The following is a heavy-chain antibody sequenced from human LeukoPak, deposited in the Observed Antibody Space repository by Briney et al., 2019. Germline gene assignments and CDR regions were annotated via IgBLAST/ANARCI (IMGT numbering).Heavy chain of an antibody. CDR1: VYTFTSYD. V-gene: IGHV1-8*01. CDR2: MNPNSGNT. CDR3: ARGGPREYQLLFDFQH. D-gene: IGHD2-2*01. J-gene: IGHJ1*01. Sequence: ASVKVSCKASVYTFTSYDINRVRQATGQGLEWMGWMNPNSGNTGYAQKFQGRVTMTRNTSISTAYMELSSLRSEDTAVYYCARGGPREYQLLFDFQHWGQGTLVTVSS.